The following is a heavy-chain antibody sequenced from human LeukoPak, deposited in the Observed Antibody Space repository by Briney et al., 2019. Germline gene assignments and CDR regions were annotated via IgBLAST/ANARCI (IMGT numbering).Heavy chain of an antibody. CDR1: GYGFSNSW. Sequence: GESLKISCKGSGYGFSNSWIGWVRQMPGKGLEWMGIIYPGDSDTRYSPSFQGQVTISVDKSISTAYLQWSSLKASDTAMYYCARLPYYDTSGYLDYWGQGTLVIVSS. J-gene: IGHJ4*02. D-gene: IGHD3-22*01. CDR2: IYPGDSDT. CDR3: ARLPYYDTSGYLDY. V-gene: IGHV5-51*01.